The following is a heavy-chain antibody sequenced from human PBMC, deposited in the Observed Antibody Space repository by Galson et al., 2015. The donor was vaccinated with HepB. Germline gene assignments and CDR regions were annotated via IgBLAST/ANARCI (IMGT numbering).Heavy chain of an antibody. CDR2: ISGSSGST. D-gene: IGHD3-22*01. CDR1: GFTFSTYA. V-gene: IGHV3-23*01. CDR3: AKFMVTYYYDSSGYYYGAFDY. J-gene: IGHJ4*02. Sequence: SLRLSCAASGFTFSTYAMSWVRQAPGKGLGWVSAISGSSGSTYYADSVKGRFTISRDNSKNTLYLQMNSLRAEDTAVYYCAKFMVTYYYDSSGYYYGAFDYWGQGTLVTVSS.